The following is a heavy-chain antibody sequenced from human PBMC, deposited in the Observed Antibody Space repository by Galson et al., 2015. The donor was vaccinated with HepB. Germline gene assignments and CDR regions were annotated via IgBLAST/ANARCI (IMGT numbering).Heavy chain of an antibody. D-gene: IGHD3-3*01. V-gene: IGHV3-30*18. CDR3: AKEGFLEWLFRYYYYYYYMDV. Sequence: SLRLSCAASGFTFSSYGMHWVRQAPGKGLEWVAVISYDGSNKYYADSVKGRFTISRDNSKNTLYLQMNSLRAEDTAVYYCAKEGFLEWLFRYYYYYYYMDVWGKGTTVTVSS. CDR1: GFTFSSYG. CDR2: ISYDGSNK. J-gene: IGHJ6*03.